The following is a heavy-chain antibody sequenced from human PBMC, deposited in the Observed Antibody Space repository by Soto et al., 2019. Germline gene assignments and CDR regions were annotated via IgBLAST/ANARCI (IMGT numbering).Heavy chain of an antibody. Sequence: PGESLKISCEGSGYIFINYWIGWVRQMPGEGLEWMGIINPGDSETRYSPSFQGQVTISADKSISTAYLQWSGLKASDTAMYYCARATLSNYYYYYGMDVWGQGTTVTVS. V-gene: IGHV5-51*01. D-gene: IGHD1-26*01. J-gene: IGHJ6*02. CDR2: INPGDSET. CDR1: GYIFINYW. CDR3: ARATLSNYYYYYGMDV.